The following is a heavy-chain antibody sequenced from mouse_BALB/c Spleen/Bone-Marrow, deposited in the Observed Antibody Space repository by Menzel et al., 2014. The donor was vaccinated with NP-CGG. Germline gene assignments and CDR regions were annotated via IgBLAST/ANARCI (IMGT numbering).Heavy chain of an antibody. CDR3: TRSGYGDY. V-gene: IGHV1-22*01. D-gene: IGHD3-1*01. J-gene: IGHJ2*01. CDR2: INPNIGGT. Sequence: EVQGVESGPELVKPGASVKISCKTSGYTFTDYTMHWVKQSHGKSLEWIGHINPNIGGTSYNQKFKGKATLTLDKSSSTAYMELRSLTSEDSAVYYCTRSGYGDYWGQGTTLTVSS. CDR1: GYTFTDYT.